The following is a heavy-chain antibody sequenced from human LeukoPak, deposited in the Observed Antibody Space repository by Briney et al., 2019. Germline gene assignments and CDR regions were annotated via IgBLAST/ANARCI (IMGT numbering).Heavy chain of an antibody. CDR1: GGSISSYY. CDR2: IYYSGTT. D-gene: IGHD5-18*01. J-gene: IGHJ4*02. Sequence: SETLSLACTVSGGSISSYYWGWIRQPPGKGLEWIGYIYYSGTTNYNPSLKSRVTISVDTSKNQFSLKLSAVTAADTAVYYCARRGGRYSYGYGYWGQGTLVTVSS. V-gene: IGHV4-59*01. CDR3: ARRGGRYSYGYGY.